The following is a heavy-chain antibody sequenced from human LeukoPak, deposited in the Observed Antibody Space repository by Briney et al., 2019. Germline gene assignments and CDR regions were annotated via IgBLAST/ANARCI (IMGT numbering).Heavy chain of an antibody. D-gene: IGHD3-22*01. Sequence: SETLSLTCSVSGGSISSGGYYWSWIRQHPGKGLEGIGYIFYSGSTYYNPSLKSRVTISVDTSENQFSLRLSSVTAADTAVYYCARRPYYYDSSGLRRAFDYWGQGTLVTVSS. CDR2: IFYSGST. CDR1: GGSISSGGYY. J-gene: IGHJ4*02. V-gene: IGHV4-31*03. CDR3: ARRPYYYDSSGLRRAFDY.